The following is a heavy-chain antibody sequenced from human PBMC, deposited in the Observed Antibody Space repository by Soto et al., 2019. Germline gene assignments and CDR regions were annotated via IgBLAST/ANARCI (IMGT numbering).Heavy chain of an antibody. CDR3: ARDPSYYGMDV. J-gene: IGHJ6*02. Sequence: QVQLVQSGAEGKKPGASVKVSCKASGYTFTSYAMHWVRQAPGQRLEWMGWINAGNGNTQYSQKFQGRVTITRDTSASTAYMELSSLRSEDTAVYYCARDPSYYGMDVWGQGTTVTVSS. CDR1: GYTFTSYA. V-gene: IGHV1-3*01. CDR2: INAGNGNT.